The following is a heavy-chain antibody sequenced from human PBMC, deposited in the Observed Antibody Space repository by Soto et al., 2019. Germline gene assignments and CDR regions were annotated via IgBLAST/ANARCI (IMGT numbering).Heavy chain of an antibody. J-gene: IGHJ6*03. D-gene: IGHD6-6*01. Sequence: SETLSLTCTVSGGSINSYYWSWIRQPPGKGLEWIGFIYYTGITKYNPSLQSRVTISVDTSKNQFSLKLSSVTAADTAVYYCASSSSSWYYYYMDVWGRGTTVTVSS. CDR3: ASSSSSWYYYYMDV. V-gene: IGHV4-59*08. CDR1: GGSINSYY. CDR2: IYYTGIT.